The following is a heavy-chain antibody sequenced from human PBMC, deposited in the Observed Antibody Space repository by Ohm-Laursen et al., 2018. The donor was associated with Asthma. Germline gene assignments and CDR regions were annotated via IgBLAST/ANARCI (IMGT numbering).Heavy chain of an antibody. CDR1: GFTFSDYY. D-gene: IGHD6-13*01. V-gene: IGHV3-11*01. Sequence: SLRLSCAATGFTFSDYYMSWIRQAPGKGLEWVSYISSSGSTIYYADSVKGRFTISRDNAKNSLYLQMNSLRAEDTAVYYCARDSSSVAFDIWGQGTMVTVSS. J-gene: IGHJ3*02. CDR2: ISSSGSTI. CDR3: ARDSSSVAFDI.